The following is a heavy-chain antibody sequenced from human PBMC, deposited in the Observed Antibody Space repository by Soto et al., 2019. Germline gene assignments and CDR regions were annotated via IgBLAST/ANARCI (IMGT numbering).Heavy chain of an antibody. Sequence: EVQLLESGGGLVQPGGSLRLSCAASGFTFSSYAMSWVRQAPGKGLEWVSAISGSGGSTYYADSVKGRFTISRDNSRNPLYLQMNSLRAEDTAVYYCAKDEAGYSSGWYYDHWGQGTLVTVSS. CDR3: AKDEAGYSSGWYYDH. J-gene: IGHJ5*02. CDR1: GFTFSSYA. V-gene: IGHV3-23*01. D-gene: IGHD6-19*01. CDR2: ISGSGGST.